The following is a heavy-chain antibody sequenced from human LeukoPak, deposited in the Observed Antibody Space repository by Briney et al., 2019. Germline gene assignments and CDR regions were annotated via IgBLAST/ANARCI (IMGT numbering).Heavy chain of an antibody. D-gene: IGHD6-19*01. V-gene: IGHV3-33*01. J-gene: IGHJ4*02. Sequence: GRSLRLSCIASGFTFSSNGMHWVRQAPGKGLEWVAVIWYDGSNKYYADSVKGRSTISRDNSKNTLYLQMNSLRAEDTAVYYCARAEKIAVAGMGYYFDYWGQGTLVPVSS. CDR3: ARAEKIAVAGMGYYFDY. CDR1: GFTFSSNG. CDR2: IWYDGSNK.